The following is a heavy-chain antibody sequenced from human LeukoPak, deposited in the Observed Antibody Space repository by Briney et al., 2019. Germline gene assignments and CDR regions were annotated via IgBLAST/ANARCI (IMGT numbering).Heavy chain of an antibody. CDR1: GYTFTSYD. V-gene: IGHV1-8*01. CDR3: ARYDYYDSRNFDY. J-gene: IGHJ4*02. CDR2: MNPNSGNT. Sequence: ASVKVSCTASGYTFTSYDINWVRQATGQGLEWMGWMNPNSGNTGYSQKFQGRVTITRDTSASTAYMELSSLRSEDTAVYYCARYDYYDSRNFDYWGQGTLVTVSS. D-gene: IGHD3-22*01.